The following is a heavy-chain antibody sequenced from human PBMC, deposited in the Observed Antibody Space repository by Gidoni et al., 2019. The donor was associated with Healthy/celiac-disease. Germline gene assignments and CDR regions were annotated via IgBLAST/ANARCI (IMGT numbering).Heavy chain of an antibody. Sequence: EVQLVESGGGLVQPGGSLRLSCAASGFTFSSYSMNWVRQAPGKGLEWVSYISSSSSTINYADSVKGRFTISRDNAKSSLYLQMNSLGDEDTAVYYCARDSSGYYAEFFDLWGRGTLVTVSS. CDR3: ARDSSGYYAEFFDL. CDR1: GFTFSSYS. D-gene: IGHD3-22*01. CDR2: ISSSSSTI. V-gene: IGHV3-48*02. J-gene: IGHJ2*01.